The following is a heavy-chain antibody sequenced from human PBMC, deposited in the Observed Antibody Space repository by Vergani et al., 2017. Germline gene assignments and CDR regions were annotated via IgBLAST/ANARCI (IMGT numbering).Heavy chain of an antibody. J-gene: IGHJ4*02. Sequence: QVQLVQSGAEVKKPGASVKVSCKASGYTFTGYYMHWVRQAPGQGLEWMGRINPNSGGTNYAQKFQGRVTRTRDTCISTAYMELSRLRSDDPAVYYCATRSQIVGAIDYWGQGTLVTVSS. D-gene: IGHD1-26*01. CDR1: GYTFTGYY. CDR2: INPNSGGT. V-gene: IGHV1-2*06. CDR3: ATRSQIVGAIDY.